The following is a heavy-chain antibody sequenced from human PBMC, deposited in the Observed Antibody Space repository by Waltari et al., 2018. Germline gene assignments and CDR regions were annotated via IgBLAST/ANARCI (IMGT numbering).Heavy chain of an antibody. Sequence: QVRLVESGGNWVTPGGSLRLSRTGSGFPFSASSLPCIRQAPGKGLEWVSYITTSRRTKYYADSVKGRFSISRDDFANSVFLEMNNLGVEDSAVYYCVRDVWPHCSDDCYSPGYWGQGTLVTVSS. CDR2: ITTSRRTK. V-gene: IGHV3-11*04. J-gene: IGHJ4*02. D-gene: IGHD2-21*02. CDR3: VRDVWPHCSDDCYSPGY. CDR1: GFPFSASS.